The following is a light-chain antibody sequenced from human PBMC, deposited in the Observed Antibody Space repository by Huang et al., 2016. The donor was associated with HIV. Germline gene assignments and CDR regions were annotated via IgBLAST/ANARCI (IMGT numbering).Light chain of an antibody. J-gene: IGKJ4*01. CDR1: QSVSSY. CDR3: QQRSNWPLT. CDR2: DAS. Sequence: EIVLTQSPATLSLSPGERATLSCWASQSVSSYLAWYQQKPGQAPRLLIYDASTRATGIPARFSGSGSGTDVTLTISSLEPEDFAVYYCQQRSNWPLTFGGGTKVEIK. V-gene: IGKV3-11*01.